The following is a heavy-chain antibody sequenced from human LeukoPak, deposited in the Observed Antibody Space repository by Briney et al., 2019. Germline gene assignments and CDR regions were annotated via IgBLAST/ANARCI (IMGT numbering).Heavy chain of an antibody. D-gene: IGHD3-3*01. J-gene: IGHJ5*02. V-gene: IGHV3-23*01. Sequence: GSLRLSCAASGFTFDDYAMHWVRQAPGKGLEWVSGISGSGSSTYYADSVKGRFTISRDNSKNTLYLQMNSLRAEDTAVYYCAKDRYHDFWSGYPPDDPWGQGTLVTVSS. CDR1: GFTFDDYA. CDR2: ISGSGSST. CDR3: AKDRYHDFWSGYPPDDP.